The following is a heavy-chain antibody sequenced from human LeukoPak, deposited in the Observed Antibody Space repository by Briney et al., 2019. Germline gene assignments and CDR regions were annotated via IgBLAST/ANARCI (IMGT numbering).Heavy chain of an antibody. Sequence: ASVKVSCKASGYTFTGYHMHWVRQAPGQGLEWMGWINPNSGDTNYAQKFQGRVTMTRDTSISTAYMELSWLRSDDTAVYYCARDLWLQDNYYLDVWGKGTTVTVSS. J-gene: IGHJ6*03. D-gene: IGHD5-24*01. CDR1: GYTFTGYH. CDR3: ARDLWLQDNYYLDV. CDR2: INPNSGDT. V-gene: IGHV1-2*02.